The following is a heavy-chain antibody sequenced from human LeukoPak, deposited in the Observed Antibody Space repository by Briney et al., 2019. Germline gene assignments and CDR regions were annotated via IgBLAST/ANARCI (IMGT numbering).Heavy chain of an antibody. J-gene: IGHJ4*02. CDR2: IGNTKT. D-gene: IGHD5-18*01. Sequence: GGSLRLSCATSGFPFETNAMSWVRQAPGKGLEWVATIGNTKTFYADSVTGRFTISRDNSKNTVNLQMNRLRVEDTAIYYCAKDWIQFNRVFDCFDSWGQGTLVTVSS. CDR3: AKDWIQFNRVFDCFDS. CDR1: GFPFETNA. V-gene: IGHV3-23*01.